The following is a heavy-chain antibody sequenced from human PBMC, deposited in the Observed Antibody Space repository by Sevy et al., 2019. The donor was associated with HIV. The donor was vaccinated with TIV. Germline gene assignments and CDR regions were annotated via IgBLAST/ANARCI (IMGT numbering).Heavy chain of an antibody. Sequence: GGSLRLSCPASGFTLSDYDMHWVRQAPGKGLEWVAVMSHDGNHKNHADSVKVRFTISRDNFKNTLYLQMNSLRVEDTAVYFCARLFSCGGDCYYLDYWGQGAPVTVSS. V-gene: IGHV3-30*04. CDR2: MSHDGNHK. J-gene: IGHJ4*02. D-gene: IGHD2-21*02. CDR3: ARLFSCGGDCYYLDY. CDR1: GFTLSDYD.